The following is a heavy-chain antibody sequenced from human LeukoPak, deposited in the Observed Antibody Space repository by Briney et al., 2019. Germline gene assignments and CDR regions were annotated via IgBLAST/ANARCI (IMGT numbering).Heavy chain of an antibody. V-gene: IGHV3-9*01. D-gene: IGHD2-8*01. CDR3: AKGYADYYYGMDV. J-gene: IGHJ6*02. CDR2: ISWNSGSI. CDR1: GFTFDDYA. Sequence: GRSLRLSCAASGFTFDDYAMHWVRQAPGKGLEWVSGISWNSGSIGYADSVKGRFTISRDNAKNSLYLQMNSLRAEDTALYYCAKGYADYYYGMDVWGQGTTVTVSS.